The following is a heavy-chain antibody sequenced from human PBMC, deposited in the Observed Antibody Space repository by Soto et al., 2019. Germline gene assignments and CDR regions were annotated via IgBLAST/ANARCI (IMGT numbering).Heavy chain of an antibody. Sequence: SETLSLTCTVSGGSISSYYWSWIRQPPGKGLEWIGYIYYSGSTNYNPSLKSRVAISLDTSKSQFSLKLSSVTAADTAVYYCARQGPYGMDVWGQGTTVTVSS. CDR3: ARQGPYGMDV. J-gene: IGHJ6*02. CDR2: IYYSGST. V-gene: IGHV4-59*08. CDR1: GGSISSYY.